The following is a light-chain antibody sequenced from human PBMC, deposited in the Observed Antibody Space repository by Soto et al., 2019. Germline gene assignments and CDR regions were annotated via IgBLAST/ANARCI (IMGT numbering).Light chain of an antibody. V-gene: IGKV2-28*01. CDR3: IQSLQSRA. J-gene: IGKJ4*01. CDR1: QSLLHSNGYTY. Sequence: DIVMTQSPLSLPVTPGEPASISCRSSQSLLHSNGYTYLDWFVQKPGQSPQLLIYMGSNRASGVPDRFSGSVSGTEYTLKISRVEAEDVGVYYCIQSLQSRAFGGGTKVEIK. CDR2: MGS.